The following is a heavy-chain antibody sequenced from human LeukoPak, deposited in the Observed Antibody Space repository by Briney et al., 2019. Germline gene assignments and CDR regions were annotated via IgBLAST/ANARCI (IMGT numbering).Heavy chain of an antibody. Sequence: PGGSLRLSCAASGFTFSSYAMSWDRQAPGKGLEWVSAISGSGGSTYYADSVKGRFTISRDNSKNTLYLQMNSLRAEDTAVYYCAALHSSSSAPPATFDYWGQGTLVTVSS. CDR2: ISGSGGST. J-gene: IGHJ4*02. CDR1: GFTFSSYA. V-gene: IGHV3-23*01. CDR3: AALHSSSSAPPATFDY. D-gene: IGHD6-13*01.